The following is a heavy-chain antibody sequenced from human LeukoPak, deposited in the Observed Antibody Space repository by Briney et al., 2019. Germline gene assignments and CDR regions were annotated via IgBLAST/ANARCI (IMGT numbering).Heavy chain of an antibody. CDR1: GFTFSSYE. Sequence: GGSLRLSCAASGFTFSSYEMNWVRQAPGKGLEWVSYISSSGSTIYYADSVKGRFTISRDNAKNSLYLQMNSPRAEDTAVYFCARDNGRNGFDIWGQGTMVTVSS. CDR3: ARDNGRNGFDI. CDR2: ISSSGSTI. V-gene: IGHV3-48*03. J-gene: IGHJ3*02.